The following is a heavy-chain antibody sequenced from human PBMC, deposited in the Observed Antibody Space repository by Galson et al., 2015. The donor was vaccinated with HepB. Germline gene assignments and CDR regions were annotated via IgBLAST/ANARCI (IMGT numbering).Heavy chain of an antibody. CDR3: VSTPPIGVNYGWIDN. CDR2: ISYDGRDK. Sequence: SLRLSCAASGITFYAYDMHWVRQPPGKGLEWVALISYDGRDKFYADSVRGRFTISRENAQNTLFLQISSLRPEDTAVYYCVSTPPIGVNYGWIDNWGQGALVAVSS. V-gene: IGHV3-30*03. CDR1: GITFYAYD. J-gene: IGHJ4*02. D-gene: IGHD3-10*01.